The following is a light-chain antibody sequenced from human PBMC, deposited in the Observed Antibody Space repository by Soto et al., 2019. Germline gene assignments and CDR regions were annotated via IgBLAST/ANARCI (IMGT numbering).Light chain of an antibody. Sequence: IQMTQSPSTLPASVGDRVTITCRASQSISNWLAWYQQKPGKAPKLLIYKASTLKSGVPSRFSGSGSGTEFTLTISSLQPDDFATYYCQQYNSYPITFGQGTRLEIK. V-gene: IGKV1-5*03. J-gene: IGKJ5*01. CDR2: KAS. CDR1: QSISNW. CDR3: QQYNSYPIT.